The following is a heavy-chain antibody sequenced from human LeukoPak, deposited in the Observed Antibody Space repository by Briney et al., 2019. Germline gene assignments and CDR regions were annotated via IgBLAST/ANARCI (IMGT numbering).Heavy chain of an antibody. V-gene: IGHV3-30*03. CDR2: ISYDGSNK. D-gene: IGHD2-15*01. Sequence: GRSLRLSCAASGFTFSSYGMHWVRQAPGKGLEWVAVISYDGSNKYYADSVKGRFTISRDNSKNTLYLQMNSLRAEDTAVYYCARGISSRYFDYWGQGTLVTVSS. CDR1: GFTFSSYG. J-gene: IGHJ4*02. CDR3: ARGISSRYFDY.